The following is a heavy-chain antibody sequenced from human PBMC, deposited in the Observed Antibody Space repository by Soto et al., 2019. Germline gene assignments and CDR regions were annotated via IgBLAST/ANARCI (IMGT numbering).Heavy chain of an antibody. CDR2: FYSSGSI. J-gene: IGHJ5*02. CDR1: CYFICAGGYY. CDR3: ARMYSSGSGWFHP. Sequence: PSETLSLTCFVSCYFICAGGYYWSWIRHHPGKGLEWIGSFYSSGSIIYNPSLRSRVSITGDMSTNQFSMSLTSVTAADTARYYCARMYSSGSGWFHPWGQGTLVTVSS. D-gene: IGHD6-19*01. V-gene: IGHV4-31*03.